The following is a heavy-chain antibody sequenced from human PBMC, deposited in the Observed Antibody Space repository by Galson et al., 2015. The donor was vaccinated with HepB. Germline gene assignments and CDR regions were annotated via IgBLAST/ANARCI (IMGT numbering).Heavy chain of an antibody. J-gene: IGHJ4*02. D-gene: IGHD4-23*01. CDR2: ISYDGSNK. Sequence: SPRLSCAASGFTFSSYAMHWVRQAPGKGLEWVAVISYDGSNKYYADSVKGRFTISRDNSKNTLYLQMNSLRAEDTAVYYCARSFDYGGYFDYWGQGTLVTVSS. CDR1: GFTFSSYA. V-gene: IGHV3-30-3*01. CDR3: ARSFDYGGYFDY.